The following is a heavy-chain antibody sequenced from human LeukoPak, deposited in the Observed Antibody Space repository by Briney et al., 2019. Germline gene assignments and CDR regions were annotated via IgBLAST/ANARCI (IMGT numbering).Heavy chain of an antibody. Sequence: GESLKISCKGSGYSFTSYWIGWVRQMPGKGLEWMGIIYPGDSDTRYSPSFQGQVTISADKSISTAYLQWSSLKASDTAMYYCAGSMYDDFWSAPGAFDIWGQGTMVTVSS. CDR2: IYPGDSDT. V-gene: IGHV5-51*01. CDR1: GYSFTSYW. J-gene: IGHJ3*02. CDR3: AGSMYDDFWSAPGAFDI. D-gene: IGHD3-3*01.